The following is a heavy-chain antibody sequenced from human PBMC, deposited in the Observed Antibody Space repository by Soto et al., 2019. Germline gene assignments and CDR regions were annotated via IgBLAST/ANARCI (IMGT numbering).Heavy chain of an antibody. CDR1: GGTFSSYA. D-gene: IGHD3-22*01. V-gene: IGHV1-69*06. J-gene: IGHJ4*02. Sequence: GASVKVSCKASGGTFSSYAISWVRQAPGQGLEWMGGIIPIFGTANYAQKFQGRVTITADKSTSTAYMELSSLRSEDTAVYYCARDIGRLNYYDSSGLYFDYWGQGTLVTVSS. CDR2: IIPIFGTA. CDR3: ARDIGRLNYYDSSGLYFDY.